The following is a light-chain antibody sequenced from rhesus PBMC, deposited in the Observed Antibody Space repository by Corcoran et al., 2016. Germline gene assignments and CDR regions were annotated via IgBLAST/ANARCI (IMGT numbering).Light chain of an antibody. V-gene: IGKV1-74*01. CDR2: KAS. Sequence: DIQLTQSPSFLSASVGDRVTTTCRARENGNNFLNWYQQKPGKAPRLLIYKASTLQSGDPSRFSGSGSGTDDTFTITSLQTGDFATCYCPRGYGTPLAFGGGTKVEI. CDR3: PRGYGTPLA. CDR1: ENGNNF. J-gene: IGKJ4*01.